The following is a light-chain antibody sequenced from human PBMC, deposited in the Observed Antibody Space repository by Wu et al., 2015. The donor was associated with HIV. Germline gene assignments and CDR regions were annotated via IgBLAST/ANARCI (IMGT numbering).Light chain of an antibody. CDR2: GAS. Sequence: IVLTQSPDTLSLSSGETAILSCRASQIIPSSHLAWYQQKPGQAPRLLMYGASRKATGIPGRFSGYMSAATDFTLAIFRLQPEDSAVYFCQHYGDSQFTFGRGTKVEI. V-gene: IGKV3-20*01. J-gene: IGKJ3*01. CDR3: QHYGDSQFT. CDR1: QIIPSSH.